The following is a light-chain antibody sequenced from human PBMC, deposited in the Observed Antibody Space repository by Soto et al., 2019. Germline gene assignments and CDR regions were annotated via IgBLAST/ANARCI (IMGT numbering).Light chain of an antibody. V-gene: IGKV3-20*01. Sequence: SCRASQSVTNSFLAWYQQKPGQAPRLLIYSTSSRATGIPDRFSGTGSGTDFTLTISRLEPEDFAVYYCQQYGNSPWTFGQGTKVDIK. CDR1: QSVTNSF. CDR3: QQYGNSPWT. J-gene: IGKJ1*01. CDR2: STS.